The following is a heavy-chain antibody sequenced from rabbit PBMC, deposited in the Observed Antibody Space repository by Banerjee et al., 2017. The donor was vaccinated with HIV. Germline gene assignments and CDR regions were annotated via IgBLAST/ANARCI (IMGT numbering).Heavy chain of an antibody. CDR1: GFSFSSSYW. V-gene: IGHV1S45*01. CDR2: IYTSSGST. CDR3: ARDPYGTTTYYPL. Sequence: QEQLEESGGDLVKPEGSLTLTCTASGFSFSSSYWICWVRQAPGKGLEWIACIYTSSGSTWYASWAKGRFTISKASSTTVTLQMTSLTAADTATYFCARDPYGTTTYYPLWGPGTLVTVS. D-gene: IGHD5-1*01. J-gene: IGHJ4*01.